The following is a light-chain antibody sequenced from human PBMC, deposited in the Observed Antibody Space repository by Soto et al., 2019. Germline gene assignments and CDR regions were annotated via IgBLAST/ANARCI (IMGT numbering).Light chain of an antibody. J-gene: IGKJ5*01. CDR3: QQLNSYPIT. CDR1: QGISSY. CDR2: AAS. Sequence: IQLTQSPSSLSASVGDIVTIIFRASQGISSYLACYQQKPGKAPKLLIYAASTLQGGVPSRFSGSGSGTDFTLTINSLQPEDLATYYCQQLNSYPITFGQGTRLEIK. V-gene: IGKV1-9*01.